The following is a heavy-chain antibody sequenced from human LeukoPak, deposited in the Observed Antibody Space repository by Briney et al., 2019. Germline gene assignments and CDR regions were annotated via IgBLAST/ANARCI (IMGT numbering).Heavy chain of an antibody. D-gene: IGHD3-22*01. CDR2: INPSGGST. V-gene: IGHV1-46*01. J-gene: IGHJ4*02. CDR1: GYPFTNYY. CDR3: ARDGNYDSSGYYFDY. Sequence: GASVKVSFKASGYPFTNYYMHWVRPAPGQGLEWMGIINPSGGSTNYAQKVPGRGTMTRDTSTSTGYMERSSLRAEDTAVYYCARDGNYDSSGYYFDYWGQGTLVTVSS.